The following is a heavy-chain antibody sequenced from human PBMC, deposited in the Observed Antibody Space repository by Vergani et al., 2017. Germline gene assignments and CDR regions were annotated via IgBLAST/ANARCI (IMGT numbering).Heavy chain of an antibody. CDR3: SSVAFNKYPSYIYYDSSDV. D-gene: IGHD1-1*01. V-gene: IGHV3-21*01. Sequence: EVQLVESGGGLVKPGGSLRLSCVASGFTFSDYSMNWVRQAPGKGLEWVSSISSRSSYIYYADSVKGRFTISRDNAKNSLYLQMSSLRAEDTAVYYCSSVAFNKYPSYIYYDSSDVWAKGTTVTVS. CDR2: ISSRSSYI. J-gene: IGHJ6*03. CDR1: GFTFSDYS.